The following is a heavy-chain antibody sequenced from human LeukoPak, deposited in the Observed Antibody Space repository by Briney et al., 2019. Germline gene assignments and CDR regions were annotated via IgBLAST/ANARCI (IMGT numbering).Heavy chain of an antibody. CDR3: AKDPYGDYVIEDY. V-gene: IGHV3-23*01. Sequence: GGSLRLSCAASGFTFSSYAMSWVRQAPGKGLEWVSAISGSGGSTYYADSVKGRFTISRDNSKNTQYLQMNSLRAEDTAVYYCAKDPYGDYVIEDYWGQGTLVTVSS. CDR2: ISGSGGST. CDR1: GFTFSSYA. D-gene: IGHD4-17*01. J-gene: IGHJ4*02.